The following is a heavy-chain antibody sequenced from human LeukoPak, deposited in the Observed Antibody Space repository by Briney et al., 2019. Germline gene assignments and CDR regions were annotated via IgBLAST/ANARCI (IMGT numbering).Heavy chain of an antibody. J-gene: IGHJ4*02. CDR1: GFTFSSYA. Sequence: GGSLRLSCVVSGFTFSSYAMSWVRQAPGKGLEWVSGISGSGGSTYYADSVKGRFTISRDNAKNTLYLQMNSLRVEDTAVYYCAREWSGFGELPDYWGQGTLVTVSS. D-gene: IGHD3-10*01. CDR2: ISGSGGST. CDR3: AREWSGFGELPDY. V-gene: IGHV3-23*01.